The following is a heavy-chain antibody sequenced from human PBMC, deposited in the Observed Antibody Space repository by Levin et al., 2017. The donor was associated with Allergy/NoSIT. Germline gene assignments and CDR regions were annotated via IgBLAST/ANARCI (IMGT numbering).Heavy chain of an antibody. Sequence: AGGSLRLSCTVSGGSISSYYWSWIRQPPGKGLEWIGYIYYSGSTNYNPSLKSRVTISVDTSKNQFSLKLSSVTAADTAVYYCARDRGRDAFDIWGQGTMVTVSS. V-gene: IGHV4-59*12. CDR3: ARDRGRDAFDI. CDR1: GGSISSYY. D-gene: IGHD5-24*01. CDR2: IYYSGST. J-gene: IGHJ3*02.